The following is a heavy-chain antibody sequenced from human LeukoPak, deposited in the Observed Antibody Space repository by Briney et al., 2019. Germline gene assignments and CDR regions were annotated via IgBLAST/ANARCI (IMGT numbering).Heavy chain of an antibody. CDR1: GGSFSGYY. CDR2: IYTSGST. CDR3: ARVGPRSSNFDY. Sequence: SETLSLTCAVYGGSFSGYYWSWIRQPPGKGLEWIGRIYTSGSTNYNPSLKSRVTMSVDTSKNQFSLKLSSVTAADTAVYYCARVGPRSSNFDYWGQGTLVTVSS. V-gene: IGHV4-59*10. J-gene: IGHJ4*02. D-gene: IGHD6-6*01.